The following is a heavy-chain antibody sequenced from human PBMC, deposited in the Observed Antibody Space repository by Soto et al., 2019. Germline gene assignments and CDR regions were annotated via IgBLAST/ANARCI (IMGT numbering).Heavy chain of an antibody. J-gene: IGHJ4*02. CDR1: GVSFSGYY. V-gene: IGHV4-34*02. CDR3: ARVTYRGPKGGDY. Sequence: QVQLQQWGAGLLKPSETLSLTCAVYGVSFSGYYWSWIRQPPGRWLEWIGEIDHTGNTNYNPSLKSLITISVDTSNNLLSLHLRSVTAADTAVYYCARVTYRGPKGGDYWGEGTLVTVSS. D-gene: IGHD2-21*01. CDR2: IDHTGNT.